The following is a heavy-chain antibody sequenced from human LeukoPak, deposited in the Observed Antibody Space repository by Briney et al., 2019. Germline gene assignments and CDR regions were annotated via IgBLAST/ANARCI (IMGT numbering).Heavy chain of an antibody. Sequence: PGGSLRLSCAASGFTFSSYAMSWVRQAPGKGLEWVSAISGSGGSTYYADSVKGRFTTSRDNSKNTLYLQMNSLRAEDTAVYYCAKGGRIVGATNFDYWGQGTLVTVSS. J-gene: IGHJ4*02. CDR1: GFTFSSYA. CDR2: ISGSGGST. D-gene: IGHD1-26*01. V-gene: IGHV3-23*01. CDR3: AKGGRIVGATNFDY.